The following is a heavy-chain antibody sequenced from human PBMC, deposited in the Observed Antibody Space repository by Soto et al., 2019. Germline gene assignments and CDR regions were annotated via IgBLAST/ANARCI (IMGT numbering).Heavy chain of an antibody. CDR3: ARHPQANYKYRSGVDY. Sequence: PETPSLTCSVSDGSVSSGSHYWSWNRQPPGKGLEWIGYIYYSGITNYNPSLKSRVTISVDTYKNQFSLKLSSVSDADTAVYYWARHPQANYKYRSGVDYWGQGTLVNVSS. V-gene: IGHV4-61*01. CDR2: IYYSGIT. J-gene: IGHJ4*01. D-gene: IGHD2-15*01. CDR1: DGSVSSGSHY.